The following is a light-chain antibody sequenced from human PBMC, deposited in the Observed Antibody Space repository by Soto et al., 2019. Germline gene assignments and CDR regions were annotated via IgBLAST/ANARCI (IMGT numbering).Light chain of an antibody. CDR2: DVT. V-gene: IGLV2-14*01. CDR3: SSFTGSSYV. J-gene: IGLJ1*01. CDR1: SSDVGNNNY. Sequence: QSVLTQPASVSGSPGQSITISCTGTSSDVGNNNYVSWYQQNPGKAPKLIICDVTDRPSGVSNRFSGSKSGNTASLTISGLQADDEADYYCSSFTGSSYVFGTGTKLTVL.